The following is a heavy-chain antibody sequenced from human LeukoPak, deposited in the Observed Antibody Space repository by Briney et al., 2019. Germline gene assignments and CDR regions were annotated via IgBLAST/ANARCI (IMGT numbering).Heavy chain of an antibody. CDR1: GFTFSSYA. CDR3: VTTNAGSFPFGS. D-gene: IGHD1-1*01. V-gene: IGHV3-74*01. CDR2: VNSDGSGT. J-gene: IGHJ4*02. Sequence: GGSLRLSCAASGFTFSSYAMHWVRQAPGKGPVWVSRVNSDGSGTIYADSVKGRFTISRDNARKTVNLQMHGLRVDDTAVYYCVTTNAGSFPFGSWGQGTLVTVSS.